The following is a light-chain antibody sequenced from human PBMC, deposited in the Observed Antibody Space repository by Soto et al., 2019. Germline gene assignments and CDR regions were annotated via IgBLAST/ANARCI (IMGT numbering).Light chain of an antibody. CDR1: QGINIY. CDR3: QKYDRAPLA. Sequence: DVQMTQSPSSLSASVGDRVTITCRAGQGINIYLAWYQQKQGKVPKLLIDAASTLQTGVPSRFRGSGSGTDFTLTISSLQPEDVATYYCQKYDRAPLAFGGGTKVEIK. V-gene: IGKV1-27*01. J-gene: IGKJ4*01. CDR2: AAS.